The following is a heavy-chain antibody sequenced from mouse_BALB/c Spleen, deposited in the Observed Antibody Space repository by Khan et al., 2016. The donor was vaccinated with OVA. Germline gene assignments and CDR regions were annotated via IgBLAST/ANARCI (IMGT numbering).Heavy chain of an antibody. CDR3: TRGGYGSPFAF. V-gene: IGHV1S81*02. CDR2: INPSNGGS. CDR1: GYSFTSYY. Sequence: QVQLKQSGAELVKPGASVKLSCKASGYSFTSYYIHWVKQRPGQGLEWIGEINPSNGGSNVNEKFKSKATLTEDKSSSTAYMELSSLTSEDSAVYYCTRGGYGSPFAFWGQGTLVTVSA. D-gene: IGHD1-1*01. J-gene: IGHJ3*01.